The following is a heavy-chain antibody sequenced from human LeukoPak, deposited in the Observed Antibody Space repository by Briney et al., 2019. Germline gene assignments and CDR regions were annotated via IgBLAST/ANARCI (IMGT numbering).Heavy chain of an antibody. CDR3: ARGVTGTTGGDAFDI. Sequence: PGGSLRLSCAASGFTVSSNYMSWVRQAPGKGLEWVSVIYSGGSTYYADSVKGRFTISRDNSKNTLYLQMNSLRAEDTAVYYCARGVTGTTGGDAFDIWGQGTMVTVSS. V-gene: IGHV3-53*01. D-gene: IGHD1-7*01. CDR2: IYSGGST. J-gene: IGHJ3*02. CDR1: GFTVSSNY.